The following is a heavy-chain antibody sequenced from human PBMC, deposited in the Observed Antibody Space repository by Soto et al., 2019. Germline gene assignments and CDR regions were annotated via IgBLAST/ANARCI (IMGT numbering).Heavy chain of an antibody. CDR1: GGSISSYY. V-gene: IGHV4-4*07. D-gene: IGHD3-3*01. J-gene: IGHJ4*02. Sequence: PSETLSLTCTVSGGSISSYYWSWIRQPAGKGLEWIGRIYTSGSTNYNPSLKSQVIISVDTSKNQFSLKLSSVTAADTAVYFCARVRSNLFDYWGQGTLVTVSS. CDR2: IYTSGST. CDR3: ARVRSNLFDY.